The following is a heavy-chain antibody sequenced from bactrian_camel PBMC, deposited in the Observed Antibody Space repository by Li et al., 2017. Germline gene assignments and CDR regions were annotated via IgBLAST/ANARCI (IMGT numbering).Heavy chain of an antibody. CDR2: ISSDGSNT. CDR1: GLTFTNYA. J-gene: IGHJ6*01. D-gene: IGHD5*01. V-gene: IGHV3-2*01. Sequence: HVQLVESGGGLVQPGGSLRLSCVASGLTFTNYAMRWVRQAPGKGLEWVSSISSDGSNTYYADSVKGRFTISRDNAKNTVYLQMNSLKSEDTALYYCATVVGYGGSFGYWGQGPRSPSP. CDR3: ATVVGYGGSFGY.